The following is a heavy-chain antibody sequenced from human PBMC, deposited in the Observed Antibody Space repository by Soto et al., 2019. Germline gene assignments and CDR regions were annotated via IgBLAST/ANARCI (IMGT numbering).Heavy chain of an antibody. D-gene: IGHD3-22*01. Sequence: SETLSLTCTVSGGSIDSGGYYWSWIRQHPGKGLEWIGYIYYSGSTYYNPSLKSRLTISVDTSKNQFSLKLSSVTAADTAVYYCARVSSYDSSQYYFDYWGQGTLVTVSS. CDR1: GGSIDSGGYY. CDR2: IYYSGST. CDR3: ARVSSYDSSQYYFDY. J-gene: IGHJ4*02. V-gene: IGHV4-31*03.